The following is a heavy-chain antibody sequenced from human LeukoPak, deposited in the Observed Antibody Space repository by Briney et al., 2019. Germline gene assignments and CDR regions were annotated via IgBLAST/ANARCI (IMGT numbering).Heavy chain of an antibody. D-gene: IGHD4-23*01. J-gene: IGHJ4*02. V-gene: IGHV3-30*19. CDR3: ARDEVGGYTVAPEVL. Sequence: GGSLRLSCAASGFTFSSYGMHWVRQAPGKGLEWVAVISYDGSNKYYADSVKGRFTISRDNSKNTLYLQMNSLRAEDTAVYYCARDEVGGYTVAPEVLWGQGTLVTVSS. CDR1: GFTFSSYG. CDR2: ISYDGSNK.